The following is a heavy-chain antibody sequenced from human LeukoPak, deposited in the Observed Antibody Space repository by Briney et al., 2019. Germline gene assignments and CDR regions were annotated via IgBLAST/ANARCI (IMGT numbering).Heavy chain of an antibody. CDR1: GFTFSSYS. J-gene: IGHJ5*02. CDR2: ISSSSSTI. D-gene: IGHD3-10*01. CDR3: ARDRDYYGSGRPHWFDP. Sequence: PGGSLRLSCAASGFTFSSYSMNWVRQAPGKGLEWASYISSSSSTIYYADSVKGRFTISRDNAKNSLYLQMNSLRAEDTAVYYCARDRDYYGSGRPHWFDPWGQGTLVTVSS. V-gene: IGHV3-48*04.